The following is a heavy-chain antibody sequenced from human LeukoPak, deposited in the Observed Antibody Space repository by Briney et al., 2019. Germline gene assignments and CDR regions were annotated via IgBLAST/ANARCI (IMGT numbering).Heavy chain of an antibody. CDR2: INHSGST. Sequence: SETLSLTCAVYGGSFSGYYWSWIRQPPGKGLEWIGEINHSGSTNYNPSLKSRVTISVDTSKNQFSLKLSSVTAAGTAVYYCARGAYSSSSKGFDYWGQGTPVTVSS. CDR1: GGSFSGYY. D-gene: IGHD6-6*01. V-gene: IGHV4-34*01. J-gene: IGHJ4*02. CDR3: ARGAYSSSSKGFDY.